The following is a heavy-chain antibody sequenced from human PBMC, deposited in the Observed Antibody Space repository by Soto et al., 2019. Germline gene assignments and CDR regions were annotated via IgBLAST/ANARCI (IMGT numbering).Heavy chain of an antibody. CDR2: INPNSGGA. CDR3: ASLVLGYSYGPDAFDI. CDR1: GYTFTGCY. Sequence: GASVRFSCRASGYTFTGCYMHWVRQAPGQGLEWMGWINPNSGGANYAQKFQGWVTMTRDTSISTAYMELSRLRSDDTAVYYCASLVLGYSYGPDAFDIWGQGTMVTVSS. D-gene: IGHD5-18*01. J-gene: IGHJ3*02. V-gene: IGHV1-2*04.